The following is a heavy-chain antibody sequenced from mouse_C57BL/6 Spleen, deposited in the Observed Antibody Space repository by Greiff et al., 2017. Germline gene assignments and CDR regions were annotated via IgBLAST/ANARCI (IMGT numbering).Heavy chain of an antibody. V-gene: IGHV1-83*01. CDR2: YPGSGNTY. Sequence: VQLQQSGPELVKPGASVKMSCKASGYTFTDYYMHWVKQKPGKGLEWIGEIYPGSGNTYYNEKFKGKATLTADTSSSTAYMQLSSLTSEDSAVYFCARYRYSMDYWGQGTSVTVSS. CDR3: RYRYSMDY. J-gene: IGHJ4*01. CDR1: YTFTDYYM.